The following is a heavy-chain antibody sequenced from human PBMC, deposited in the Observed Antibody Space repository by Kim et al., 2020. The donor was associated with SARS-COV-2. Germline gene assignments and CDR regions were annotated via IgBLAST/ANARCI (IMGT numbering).Heavy chain of an antibody. J-gene: IGHJ4*01. CDR3: AKSGRYHDTSGYYYWDY. CDR1: GFTFTSYA. V-gene: IGHV3-23*01. CDR2: ISHSSGVI. Sequence: GGSLRLSCATSGFTFTSYAMSWVRQAPGKGLEWVSSISHSSGVIKCAESVQGRFTISRDNSENTLFLQMNSLRVEDTAIYYCAKSGRYHDTSGYYYWDY. D-gene: IGHD3-22*01.